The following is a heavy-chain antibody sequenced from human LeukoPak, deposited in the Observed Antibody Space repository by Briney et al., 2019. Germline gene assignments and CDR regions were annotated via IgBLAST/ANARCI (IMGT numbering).Heavy chain of an antibody. D-gene: IGHD3-10*01. CDR3: ARGYVWFGELTD. V-gene: IGHV1-69*06. Sequence: GASVKVSCKASGGTFSSYAISWVRQAPGQGLEWMGGIIPIFGTANYAQKFQGRVTITADKSTSTAYMELRSLRSEDTAVYYCARGYVWFGELTDWGQGTLVTVSS. J-gene: IGHJ4*02. CDR2: IIPIFGTA. CDR1: GGTFSSYA.